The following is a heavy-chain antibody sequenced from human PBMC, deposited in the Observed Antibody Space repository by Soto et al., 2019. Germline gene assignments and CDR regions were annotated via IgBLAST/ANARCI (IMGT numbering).Heavy chain of an antibody. CDR2: IYYSGST. CDR3: ARWARYSGYDLRYYYGMDV. CDR1: GGSISSGGYY. J-gene: IGHJ6*02. V-gene: IGHV4-31*03. Sequence: SETLSLTCTVSGGSISSGGYYWSWIRQHPGKGLEWIGYIYYSGSTYYNPSLKSRVTISVDTSKNQFSLKLSSVTAADTAVYYCARWARYSGYDLRYYYGMDVWGQGTTVTV. D-gene: IGHD5-12*01.